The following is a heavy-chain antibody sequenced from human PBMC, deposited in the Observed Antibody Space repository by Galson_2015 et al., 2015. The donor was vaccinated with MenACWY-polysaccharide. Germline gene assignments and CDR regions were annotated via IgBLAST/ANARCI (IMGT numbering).Heavy chain of an antibody. J-gene: IGHJ4*02. CDR2: IWGHVLTT. CDR1: GFTFSTYT. Sequence: SLRLSCAASGFTFSTYTMGWVRQPPGKGLEWVSDIWGHVLTTYYADSVKGRFTIPRDNSRNTLYLQMNNLRVDDTAVYFCAKALRASSYDYWGQGTLVTVSS. D-gene: IGHD2-2*01. V-gene: IGHV3-23*01. CDR3: AKALRASSYDY.